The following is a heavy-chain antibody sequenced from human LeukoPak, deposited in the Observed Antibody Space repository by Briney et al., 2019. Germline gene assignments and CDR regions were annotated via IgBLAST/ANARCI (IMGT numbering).Heavy chain of an antibody. CDR2: ISSSSSYI. D-gene: IGHD3-3*01. V-gene: IGHV3-21*01. Sequence: PGGSLRLSCAASWFTFSSYSMNWVRQAPGKGLEWVSSISSSSSYIYYADSVKGRFTISRDNAKNSLYLQMNSLRAEDTAVYYCASGFLEWLWAFDYWGQGTLVTVSS. J-gene: IGHJ4*02. CDR1: WFTFSSYS. CDR3: ASGFLEWLWAFDY.